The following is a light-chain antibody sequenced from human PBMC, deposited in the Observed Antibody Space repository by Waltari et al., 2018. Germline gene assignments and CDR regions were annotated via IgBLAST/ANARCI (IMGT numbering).Light chain of an antibody. CDR2: RAS. CDR1: QGIGRS. V-gene: IGKV3-15*01. CDR3: QQYNNWRPGT. Sequence: TVVTQSPATLSMSPGERATISCRTSQGIGRSLAWYQQRPGQAPRLLIYRASTRATGIPDRFSGSGSGTEFTLTISSLQSEDIAGYYCQQYNNWRPGTFGQGTKVEI. J-gene: IGKJ1*01.